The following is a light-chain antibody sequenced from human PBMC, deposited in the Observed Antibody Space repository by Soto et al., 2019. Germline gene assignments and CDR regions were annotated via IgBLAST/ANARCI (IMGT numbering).Light chain of an antibody. J-gene: IGLJ2*01. V-gene: IGLV2-8*01. Sequence: QSALTQPPSASGSPGQSVTISCNGTSSDVGRYNYVSWYQQNPGKAPKLMIYEVTKRPSGVPDRFSGSKSGNTASLTVSGLQAEDEADYYCSSYAGNNNLIFGGGTKLTVL. CDR3: SSYAGNNNLI. CDR1: SSDVGRYNY. CDR2: EVT.